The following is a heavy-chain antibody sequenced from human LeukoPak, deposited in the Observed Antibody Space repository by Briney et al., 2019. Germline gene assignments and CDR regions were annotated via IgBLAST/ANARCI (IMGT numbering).Heavy chain of an antibody. J-gene: IGHJ5*02. CDR1: GFTFSSYS. Sequence: PGGSLRLSCAASGFTFSSYSMNWVRQAPGKGLQWVSSISSSSSYIYYADSVKGRFTISRDNAKNSLYLQMNSLRAEDTAVYYCARRYSGYDYGNWFDPWGQGTLVTVSS. CDR2: ISSSSSYI. D-gene: IGHD5-12*01. V-gene: IGHV3-21*01. CDR3: ARRYSGYDYGNWFDP.